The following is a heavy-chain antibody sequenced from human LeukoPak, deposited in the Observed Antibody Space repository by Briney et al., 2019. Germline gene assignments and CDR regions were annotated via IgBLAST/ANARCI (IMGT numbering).Heavy chain of an antibody. CDR3: ASLGGSYFSYNWFDP. J-gene: IGHJ5*02. CDR1: GGSFSGYY. V-gene: IGHV4-34*01. D-gene: IGHD2-15*01. CDR2: INHSGST. Sequence: SETLSLTCAVYGGSFSGYYWSWIRQPPGKGLEWIGEINHSGSTNYNPSLKSRVTISVDTSKNQFSLKLSSVTAADTAVYYCASLGGSYFSYNWFDPWGQGTLVTVSS.